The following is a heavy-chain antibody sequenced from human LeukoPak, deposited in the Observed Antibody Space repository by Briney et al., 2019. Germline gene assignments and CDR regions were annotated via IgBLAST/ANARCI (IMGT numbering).Heavy chain of an antibody. Sequence: GGSLRLSCAASGFSFTNCAMSWVRQAPARGPEWLSSMKGGGETFYADSVKGRFTLSRDDSRNTVYLQLNNLRVEDTAVYYCARASWISTADAVRWGQGTQVTVSS. CDR2: MKGGGET. CDR3: ARASWISTADAVR. CDR1: GFSFTNCA. V-gene: IGHV3-23*01. D-gene: IGHD2-2*03. J-gene: IGHJ4*02.